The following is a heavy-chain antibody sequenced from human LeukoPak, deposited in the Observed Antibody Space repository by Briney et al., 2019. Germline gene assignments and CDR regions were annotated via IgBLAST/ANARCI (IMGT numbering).Heavy chain of an antibody. V-gene: IGHV4-59*01. D-gene: IGHD3-16*01. CDR2: IYYSGST. Sequence: KPSETLSLTCTVSGGSISSYYWSWIRQSPGKGLEWIGYIYYSGSTNYNPSLKSRLTISVDTSKNQFSLKLSSVTAADTAVYYCARGAFGAVTLYYYYYYMDVWGKGTTVTVSS. CDR1: GGSISSYY. CDR3: ARGAFGAVTLYYYYYYMDV. J-gene: IGHJ6*03.